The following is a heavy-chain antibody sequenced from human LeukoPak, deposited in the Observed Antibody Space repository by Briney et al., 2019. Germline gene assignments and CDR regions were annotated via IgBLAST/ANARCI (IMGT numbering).Heavy chain of an antibody. CDR1: GFTFSSYA. V-gene: IGHV3-7*01. J-gene: IGHJ4*02. CDR3: ARDRGPGSH. Sequence: GGSLRLSCAASGFTFSSYAMSWVRQAPGKGLEWVANIKQDGSEKYYVDSVKGRFTISRDNAKNSLYLQMNSLRAEDTAVYYCARDRGPGSHWGQGTLVTVSS. CDR2: IKQDGSEK. D-gene: IGHD1-26*01.